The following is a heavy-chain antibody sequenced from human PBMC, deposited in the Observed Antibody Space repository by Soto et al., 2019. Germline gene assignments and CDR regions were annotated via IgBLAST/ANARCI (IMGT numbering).Heavy chain of an antibody. J-gene: IGHJ2*01. CDR2: INAGNGNT. Sequence: QVQLVQSGAEVKKPGASVKVSCKASGYTFTSYAMHWVRQAPGQRLEWMGWINAGNGNTKYPQKFQGRVTITRDTSASTAYMELSSLRSEDTAVYYCARLPYCSGGSCYNWYFDLWGRGTLVTVSS. CDR1: GYTFTSYA. CDR3: ARLPYCSGGSCYNWYFDL. V-gene: IGHV1-3*01. D-gene: IGHD2-15*01.